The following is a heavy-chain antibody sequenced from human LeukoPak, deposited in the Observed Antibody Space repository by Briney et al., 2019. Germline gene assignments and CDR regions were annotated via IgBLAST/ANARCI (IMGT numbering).Heavy chain of an antibody. CDR3: ARRGSLRYCSGGSCPFNWFDP. Sequence: GESLKISCKGSGYSFTSYWIGWVRQMPGKGLEWMGIIYPGDSDTRYSPSFQGQVTISADKSISTAYLQWSSLKASDTAMYYCARRGSLRYCSGGSCPFNWFDPWGQGTLVTVSS. V-gene: IGHV5-51*01. CDR2: IYPGDSDT. J-gene: IGHJ5*02. D-gene: IGHD2-15*01. CDR1: GYSFTSYW.